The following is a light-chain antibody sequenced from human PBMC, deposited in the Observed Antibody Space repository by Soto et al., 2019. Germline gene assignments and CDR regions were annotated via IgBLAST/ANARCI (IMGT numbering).Light chain of an antibody. J-gene: IGKJ1*01. Sequence: DIVMTQSPDSLAVSLGERATINCKSSQSVLYSSNNENYLAWYQQKPGQPPNLLIYWASTRESGVPDRFSGSGSGTDFTLTISSPQAEDVAVYYCQQYYSTPPTFGQGTKVEIK. CDR3: QQYYSTPPT. CDR2: WAS. V-gene: IGKV4-1*01. CDR1: QSVLYSSNNENY.